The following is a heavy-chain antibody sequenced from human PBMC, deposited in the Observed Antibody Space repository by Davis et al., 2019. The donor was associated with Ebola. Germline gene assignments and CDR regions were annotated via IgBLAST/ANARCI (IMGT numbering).Heavy chain of an antibody. CDR1: GYTFTKYD. CDR2: MNPNSGNT. CDR3: ARAPSYRSSKWDWFDP. D-gene: IGHD1-26*01. V-gene: IGHV1-8*01. J-gene: IGHJ5*02. Sequence: ASVKVSCKASGYTFTKYDIAWVRQASGQGLEWMGWMNPNSGNTAYAQKFQGRVSMSRNTSISTAYMELSSLRSEDTAVYYCARAPSYRSSKWDWFDPWGQGTLVTVSS.